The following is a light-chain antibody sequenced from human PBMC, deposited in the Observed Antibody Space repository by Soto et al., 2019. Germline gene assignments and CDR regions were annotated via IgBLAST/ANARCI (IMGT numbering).Light chain of an antibody. J-gene: IGKJ5*01. CDR2: GAS. CDR3: QQYGSSPLVT. CDR1: QSVSSSY. Sequence: EIVLTQSPGTLSLSPGERATLSCRASQSVSSSYLAWYQQKPGQAPRLLIYGASSRATGIPDRFSGSGSGTDFTLTISRLEPEEFAVYCCQQYGSSPLVTFGQGTRLEI. V-gene: IGKV3-20*01.